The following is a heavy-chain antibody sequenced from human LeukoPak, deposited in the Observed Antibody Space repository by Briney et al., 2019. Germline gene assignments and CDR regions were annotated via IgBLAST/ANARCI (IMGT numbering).Heavy chain of an antibody. D-gene: IGHD6-19*01. Sequence: ASVQVSCLASGYILGSYYIHWVRPAPGQGLEWMAIINPRGGGTSYAQRFQGRVTVTRDTSTSTVYMELSSLRSEDTAVFYCARDPGGLAGPYYLDFWGQGTLVTVSS. CDR3: ARDPGGLAGPYYLDF. CDR1: GYILGSYY. J-gene: IGHJ4*02. V-gene: IGHV1-46*01. CDR2: INPRGGGT.